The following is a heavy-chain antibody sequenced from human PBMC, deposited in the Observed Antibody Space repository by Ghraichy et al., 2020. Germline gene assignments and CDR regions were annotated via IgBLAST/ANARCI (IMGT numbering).Heavy chain of an antibody. V-gene: IGHV2-5*01. CDR3: GQSRSAYDYLSLDV. Sequence: SGPTLVKPTQTLTLTCSFSGFSLTTSGLGVGWIRQPPGKALEWLAFIYWNEDRRYSPALRSRLTITKDTTKNQVVLTMTDMDPVDTGTYYCGQSRSAYDYLSLDVWGQGTTVTVSS. CDR1: GFSLTTSGLG. J-gene: IGHJ6*02. CDR2: IYWNEDR.